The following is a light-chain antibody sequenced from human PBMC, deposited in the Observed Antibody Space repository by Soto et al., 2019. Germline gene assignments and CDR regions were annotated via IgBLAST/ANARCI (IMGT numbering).Light chain of an antibody. CDR3: ATWDDSLNDYV. J-gene: IGLJ1*01. Sequence: QSVLTQPPSVSEAPRQRVTISCSGSSSNIGNNAVNWYQQLPGQAPKIVIYYDDLLTSGVSDRFSGSKSGISASLAISDLQSDDEADYDCATWDDSLNDYVFGPGTKLTVL. V-gene: IGLV1-36*01. CDR2: YDD. CDR1: SSNIGNNA.